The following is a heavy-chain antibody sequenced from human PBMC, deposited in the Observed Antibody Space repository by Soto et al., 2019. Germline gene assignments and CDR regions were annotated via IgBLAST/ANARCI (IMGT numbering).Heavy chain of an antibody. J-gene: IGHJ4*02. V-gene: IGHV1-3*01. CDR1: GYTFTDYA. D-gene: IGHD3-22*01. Sequence: ASVKVSCKASGYTFTDYAVHWVRQAPGQRLEWMGWINAGSAYTKYSQKFQDRVTITRDTSASTAYMELSSLRSEDTAVYYCARDYYDSSGYYWGQGTLVTVSS. CDR2: INAGSAYT. CDR3: ARDYYDSSGYY.